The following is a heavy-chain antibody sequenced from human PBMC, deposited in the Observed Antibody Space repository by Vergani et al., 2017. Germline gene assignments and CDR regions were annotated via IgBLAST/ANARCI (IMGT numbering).Heavy chain of an antibody. V-gene: IGHV3-43D*04. J-gene: IGHJ6*02. D-gene: IGHD5-12*01. CDR2: ISWDGGST. CDR3: AKPHAATRYGMDV. CDR1: GFTFDDYA. Sequence: EVQLVESGGVVVQPGGSLRLSCAASGFTFDDYAMYWVRQAPGKGLEWVSLISWDGGSTYYADSVKGRFTISRDNSENSLYLQMNSLRAEDTALYYCAKPHAATRYGMDVWGQGTTVTVSS.